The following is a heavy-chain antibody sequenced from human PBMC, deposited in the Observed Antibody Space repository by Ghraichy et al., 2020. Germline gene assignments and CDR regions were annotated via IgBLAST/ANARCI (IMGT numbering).Heavy chain of an antibody. J-gene: IGHJ4*02. CDR1: GFTFSGYA. Sequence: GGSLRLSCAASGFTFSGYAMSWVRQAPGKGLKWVSGISGSGGSPNYADSVKGRFTISRDNSKNTLFLQMNSLRAEDTAVYSCAKALYGGLDYWGQGTLVTVSS. V-gene: IGHV3-23*01. CDR3: AKALYGGLDY. CDR2: ISGSGGSP. D-gene: IGHD4-23*01.